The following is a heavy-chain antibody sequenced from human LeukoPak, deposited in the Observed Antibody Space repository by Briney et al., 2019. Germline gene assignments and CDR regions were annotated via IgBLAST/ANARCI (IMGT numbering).Heavy chain of an antibody. J-gene: IGHJ5*02. CDR3: ATASQLGSYNWFDP. CDR2: IDHTRNT. CDR1: GASFSNSY. D-gene: IGHD1-1*01. V-gene: IGHV4-34*01. Sequence: SETLSLTCAVYGASFSNSYWSWIRQPPGKGLEWIGEIDHTRNTKYNPSLKGRVTISLGTSKNQFSLDLTSVTATDTAVYYCATASQLGSYNWFDPWGQGTLVTVSS.